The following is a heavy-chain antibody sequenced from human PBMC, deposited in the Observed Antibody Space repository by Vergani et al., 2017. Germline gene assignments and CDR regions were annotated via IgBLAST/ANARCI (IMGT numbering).Heavy chain of an antibody. J-gene: IGHJ6*02. Sequence: QVQLQQWGAGLLKPSETLSLTCTVSGGSISSSSYYWGWIRQPPGKGLEWIGSIYYSGSTYYNPSLKSRVTISVDTSKNQFSLKLSSVTAADTAVYYCAREGRGGDTAMVSYGMDVWGQGTTVTVSS. CDR3: AREGRGGDTAMVSYGMDV. V-gene: IGHV4-39*07. CDR1: GGSISSSSYY. D-gene: IGHD5-18*01. CDR2: IYYSGST.